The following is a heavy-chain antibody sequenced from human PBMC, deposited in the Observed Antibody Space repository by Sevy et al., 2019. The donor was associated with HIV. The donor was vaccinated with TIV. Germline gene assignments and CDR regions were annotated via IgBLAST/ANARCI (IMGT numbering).Heavy chain of an antibody. D-gene: IGHD2-8*01. V-gene: IGHV3-23*01. CDR2: LPFGCGKI. CDR1: GFDFSIYS. CDR3: AREGCTKPHDY. Sequence: GGSLRLSCAASGFDFSIYSMSWVRQAPGKGLERVSTLPFGCGKINYADSVKGRFTISRDNSKSSVYLQMNNMRVEDTAVYYCAREGCTKPHDYWGQGTLVTVSS. J-gene: IGHJ4*02.